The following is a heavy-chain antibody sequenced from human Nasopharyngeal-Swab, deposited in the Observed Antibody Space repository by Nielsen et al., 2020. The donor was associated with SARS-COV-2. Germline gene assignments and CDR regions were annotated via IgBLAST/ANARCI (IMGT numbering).Heavy chain of an antibody. CDR1: GFTFSSYG. CDR2: IRYDGSNK. V-gene: IGHV3-30*02. J-gene: IGHJ6*03. D-gene: IGHD6-13*01. Sequence: GGSLRLSCAASGFTFSSYGMHWVRQAPGKGLEWVAFIRYDGSNKYYADSVKGRFTISRDNSKNTLYLQMNSLRAEDTAVYYCAKDNRYSSSWYYYVDVWGKGTTVTVSS. CDR3: AKDNRYSSSWYYYVDV.